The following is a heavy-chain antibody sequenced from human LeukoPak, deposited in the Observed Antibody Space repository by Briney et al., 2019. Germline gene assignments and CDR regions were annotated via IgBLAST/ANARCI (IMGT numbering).Heavy chain of an antibody. Sequence: GGSLRLSCAASGFTFSSYAMSWVRQAPGKGLEWLSVIFSGGSTYYADSVKGRFTISRDNSKNTLYLQMCSLRAEDTAVYFCARGRRWDLLVSLIDASDIWGQGTMVTVSS. J-gene: IGHJ3*02. D-gene: IGHD4-23*01. CDR1: GFTFSSYA. CDR3: ARGRRWDLLVSLIDASDI. V-gene: IGHV3-23*01. CDR2: IFSGGST.